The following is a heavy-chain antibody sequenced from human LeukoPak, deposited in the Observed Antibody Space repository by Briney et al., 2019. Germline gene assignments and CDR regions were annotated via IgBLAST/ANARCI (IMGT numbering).Heavy chain of an antibody. Sequence: SQTLSLTCAISGDSVSSNSAAWNWIRQSPSRGLEWLGRTYYRSKWYNDYAVSVKSRITINPDTSKNQFSLQLNSVTPEDTAVYYCARADIVTTYYYYGMDVWGQGTTVTVSS. D-gene: IGHD5-12*01. CDR2: TYYRSKWYN. CDR3: ARADIVTTYYYYGMDV. V-gene: IGHV6-1*01. J-gene: IGHJ6*02. CDR1: GDSVSSNSAA.